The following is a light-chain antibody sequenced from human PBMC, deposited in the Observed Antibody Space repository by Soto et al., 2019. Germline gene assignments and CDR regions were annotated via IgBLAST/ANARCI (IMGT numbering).Light chain of an antibody. V-gene: IGKV3-20*01. CDR3: HHYGRSPGT. CDR2: GAS. Sequence: EIGLTQSPGTLSLSPGDRATLSCRASQSVSSSYLAWYQQKPGQAPRLVFYGASTRAHGIPDRFSGSGSWTDSNLTISRLEPEYFAVYFCHHYGRSPGTLGQGTKVEVK. J-gene: IGKJ1*01. CDR1: QSVSSSY.